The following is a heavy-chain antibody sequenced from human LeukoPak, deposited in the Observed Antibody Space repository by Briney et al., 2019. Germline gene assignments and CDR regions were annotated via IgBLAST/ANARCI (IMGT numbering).Heavy chain of an antibody. CDR1: GGSISSSSYY. CDR3: ARETSQKGAHYMDV. J-gene: IGHJ6*03. CDR2: IYYSGHT. V-gene: IGHV4-61*01. Sequence: SETLSLTCTVSGGSISSSSYYWSWIRQPPGKGLEYIGYIYYSGHTNYNPSLKSRVTISVDTSKNQFSLKLSSVTAADTAVYYCARETSQKGAHYMDVWGKGTTVTISS. D-gene: IGHD3-16*01.